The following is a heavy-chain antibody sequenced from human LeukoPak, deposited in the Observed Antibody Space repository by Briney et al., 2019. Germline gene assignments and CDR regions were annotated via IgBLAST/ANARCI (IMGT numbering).Heavy chain of an antibody. Sequence: ASVKVSCKASGYTFAKYAIHWVRQAPGQRLEWMGWINAGNGDTRYSQKFQGGVTLTRDTSASTAYMELRSLRSDDTAVYYCARDLEEWELLRSPVYWGQGTLVTVSS. CDR2: INAGNGDT. D-gene: IGHD1-26*01. J-gene: IGHJ4*02. CDR1: GYTFAKYA. V-gene: IGHV1-3*01. CDR3: ARDLEEWELLRSPVY.